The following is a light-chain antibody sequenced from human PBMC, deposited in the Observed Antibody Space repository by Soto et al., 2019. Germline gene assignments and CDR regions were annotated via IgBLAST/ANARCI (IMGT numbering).Light chain of an antibody. CDR3: SSYAGSNNYVV. CDR2: GVS. CDR1: SSDIGAYNF. Sequence: QSALTQPPSASGSHGQSVSISCTGTSSDIGAYNFVSWYQQHPGKAPRLMIYGVSKRPSGVPDRFSGSKSGNTASLTVSGLQAEDEADYYCSSYAGSNNYVVFGGGTKLTVL. V-gene: IGLV2-8*01. J-gene: IGLJ2*01.